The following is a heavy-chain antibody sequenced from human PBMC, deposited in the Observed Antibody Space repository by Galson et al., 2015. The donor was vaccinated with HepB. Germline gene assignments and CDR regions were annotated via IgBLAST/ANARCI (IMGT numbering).Heavy chain of an antibody. CDR3: AGGGSSNFYYYYMDV. J-gene: IGHJ6*03. D-gene: IGHD6-13*01. CDR2: ISSSSSFI. Sequence: SLRLSCAASGFTFSSYSMNWVRQAPGKGLEWGSSISSSSSFIYYAESVKGRFTISRENAKNSLYLQMNSLRSEDTALYYCAGGGSSNFYYYYMDVWGKGTTVTVPS. V-gene: IGHV3-21*01. CDR1: GFTFSSYS.